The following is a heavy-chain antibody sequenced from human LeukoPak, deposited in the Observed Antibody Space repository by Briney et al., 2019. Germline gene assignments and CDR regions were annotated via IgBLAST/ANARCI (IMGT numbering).Heavy chain of an antibody. D-gene: IGHD5-18*01. J-gene: IGHJ4*02. CDR3: ATDVDTAMDSDY. CDR1: GFTFSSYS. CDR2: ISSSSSTI. Sequence: PGGSLRLSCAASGFTFSSYSMNWIRQAPGKGPEWVPYISSSSSTIYYADSVKGRFTISRDNSKNTLYLQMNSLRAEDTAVYYCATDVDTAMDSDYWGQGTLVTVSS. V-gene: IGHV3-48*01.